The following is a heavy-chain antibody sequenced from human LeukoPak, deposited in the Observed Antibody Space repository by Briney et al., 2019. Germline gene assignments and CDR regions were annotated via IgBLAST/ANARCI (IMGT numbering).Heavy chain of an antibody. D-gene: IGHD1-26*01. CDR2: VYYSGST. CDR3: ARVGGTNYYYYGMDV. V-gene: IGHV4-59*01. CDR1: GGSISNYY. J-gene: IGHJ6*02. Sequence: SETLSLTCTVSGGSISNYYWSWIRQPPGKGLEWIGYVYYSGSTNYNPSLKSRVTISVDTSKNQFSLKLSSVTAADTAMYYCARVGGTNYYYYGMDVWGQGTTVTVSS.